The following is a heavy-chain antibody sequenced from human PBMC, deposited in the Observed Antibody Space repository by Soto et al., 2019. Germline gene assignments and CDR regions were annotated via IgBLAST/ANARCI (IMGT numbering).Heavy chain of an antibody. Sequence: GGSLRLSCAASGFTFSSYAMHWVRQAPGKGLEWVAVISYDGSNKYYADSVKGRFTISRDNSKNTLYLQMNSLRAEDTAVYYCARDRNSSSWYSPGWFDPWGQGTLVTVSS. CDR2: ISYDGSNK. CDR1: GFTFSSYA. J-gene: IGHJ5*02. V-gene: IGHV3-30*01. D-gene: IGHD6-13*01. CDR3: ARDRNSSSWYSPGWFDP.